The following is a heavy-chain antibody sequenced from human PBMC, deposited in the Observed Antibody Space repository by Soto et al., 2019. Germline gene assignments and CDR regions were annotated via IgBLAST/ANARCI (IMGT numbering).Heavy chain of an antibody. CDR1: GGSISSGDYY. J-gene: IGHJ4*02. D-gene: IGHD3-22*01. CDR3: ARIRRYDSSDPYYFDY. Sequence: SETLSLTCTVSGGSISSGDYYWSWIRQPPGKGLEWIGYIYYSGSTYYNPSLKSRVTISVDTSKNQFSLKLSSVTAADTAVYYWARIRRYDSSDPYYFDYRGQGTLVTVSS. CDR2: IYYSGST. V-gene: IGHV4-30-4*01.